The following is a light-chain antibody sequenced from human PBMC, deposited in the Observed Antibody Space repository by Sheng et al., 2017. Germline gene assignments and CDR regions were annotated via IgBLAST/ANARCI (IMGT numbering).Light chain of an antibody. CDR1: RLSDKX. V-gene: IGLV3-1*01. CDR2: QDN. Sequence: SFEVTQPPSVSVSPGQTAIITCSGDRLSDKXVCWYQQKSGQSPVLVIYQDNKRPSGIPERFSGSNSANTATLTISGTQAVDEADYYCQAWDSTTFXFGTGTKVT. J-gene: IGLJ1*01. CDR3: QAWDSTTFX.